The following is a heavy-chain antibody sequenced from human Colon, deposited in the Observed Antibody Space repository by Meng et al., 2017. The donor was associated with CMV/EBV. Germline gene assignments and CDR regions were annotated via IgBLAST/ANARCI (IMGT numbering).Heavy chain of an antibody. D-gene: IGHD6-19*01. CDR2: ISGSGGST. CDR3: ARGVIAVGQRHYFAH. V-gene: IGHV3-23*01. CDR1: GFTFSSYA. Sequence: GGSLRLSCAASGFTFSSYAMSWVRQAPGKGLEWVSAISGSGGSTYYADSVKGRFTISRDTPNNTLFLQLNSLRAEDTAVYYCARGVIAVGQRHYFAHWGQGTLVTVSS. J-gene: IGHJ4*02.